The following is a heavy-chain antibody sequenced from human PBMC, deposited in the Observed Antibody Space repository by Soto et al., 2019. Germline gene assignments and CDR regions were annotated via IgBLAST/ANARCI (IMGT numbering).Heavy chain of an antibody. V-gene: IGHV4-30-4*01. J-gene: IGHJ5*02. CDR2: IYYSGST. CDR1: GGSISSGDYY. D-gene: IGHD5-18*01. CDR3: ARAGYNYGLGWFDP. Sequence: QVHLQESGPGLVKPSQTLSLTCTVSGGSISSGDYYWSWIRQPPGKGLEWIGSIYYSGSTYYNPSLHSRVTISLDTSKDQFSLKLSSATAADTAVYYCARAGYNYGLGWFDPWGQGTLVTVSS.